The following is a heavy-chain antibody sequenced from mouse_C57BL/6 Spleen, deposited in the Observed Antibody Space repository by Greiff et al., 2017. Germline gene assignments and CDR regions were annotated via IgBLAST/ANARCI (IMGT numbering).Heavy chain of an antibody. D-gene: IGHD3-2*02. CDR1: GYTFTSYW. CDR2: IDPSDSYT. Sequence: VQLQQPGAELVMPGASVKLSCKASGYTFTSYWMHWVKQRPGQGLEWIGEIDPSDSYTNYNQKFKGKSTLTVDKSSSTAYMQLSSLTSEDSAVYYCARSDSSGYVVYFAYWGQGTTLTVSS. CDR3: ARSDSSGYVVYFAY. J-gene: IGHJ2*01. V-gene: IGHV1-69*01.